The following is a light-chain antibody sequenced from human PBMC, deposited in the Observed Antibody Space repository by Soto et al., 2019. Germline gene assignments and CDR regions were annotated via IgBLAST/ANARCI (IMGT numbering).Light chain of an antibody. J-gene: IGKJ5*01. CDR1: QSFSSY. CDR2: DAS. V-gene: IGKV3-11*01. CDR3: QLRSSWPTVIT. Sequence: EIVLTQSPATLSLSPGERATLSCRASQSFSSYLAWYQQKPGQAPRLLIYDASNRATGIPARFSGRGSGTASTLTISRLGPEDFAVYYYQLRSSWPTVITYGQGTRLEIK.